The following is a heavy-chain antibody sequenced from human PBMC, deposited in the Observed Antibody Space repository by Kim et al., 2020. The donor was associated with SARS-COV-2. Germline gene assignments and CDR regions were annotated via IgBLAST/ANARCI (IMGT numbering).Heavy chain of an antibody. CDR2: ISYSGST. CDR1: GGSISSYY. J-gene: IGHJ3*02. D-gene: IGHD2-8*01. V-gene: IGHV4-59*08. Sequence: SETLSLTCTVSGGSISSYYWSWIRQPPGKGLDWIGYISYSGSTHYSPSLKSRVTISVDTSKNQFSLKLSSVTAADTAVYYCARHRFNNGNACDIWGQGT. CDR3: ARHRFNNGNACDI.